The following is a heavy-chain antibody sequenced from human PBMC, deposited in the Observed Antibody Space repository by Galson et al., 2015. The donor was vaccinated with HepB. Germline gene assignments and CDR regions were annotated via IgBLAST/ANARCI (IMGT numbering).Heavy chain of an antibody. V-gene: IGHV3-23*01. Sequence: SLRLSCAASGFTFSSYAMSWVRQAPGKGLEWVSAISGSVGITYYADSVKGRFTISRDNSKNTLYLQMNSLRAEDTALYYCAKTRKYYYYGMDVWGQGTSVTVSS. J-gene: IGHJ6*02. D-gene: IGHD2-2*01. CDR3: AKTRKYYYYGMDV. CDR1: GFTFSSYA. CDR2: ISGSVGIT.